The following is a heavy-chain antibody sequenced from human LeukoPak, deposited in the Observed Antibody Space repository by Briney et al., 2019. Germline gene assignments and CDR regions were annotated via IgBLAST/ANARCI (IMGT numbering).Heavy chain of an antibody. J-gene: IGHJ4*02. Sequence: PGGSLRLSCAASGFTFSSYRMSWVRQTPGKGLEWVANIIQDGSEKSYVDSVKGRFTISRDNAKNSLYLQMNSLRAEDTAVYYCARDPYRDYWGQGTLVTVSS. V-gene: IGHV3-7*01. D-gene: IGHD3-16*01. CDR1: GFTFSSYR. CDR2: IIQDGSEK. CDR3: ARDPYRDY.